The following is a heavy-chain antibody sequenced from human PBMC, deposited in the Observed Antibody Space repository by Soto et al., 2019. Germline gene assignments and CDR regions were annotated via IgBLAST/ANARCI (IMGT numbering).Heavy chain of an antibody. CDR2: ISAYNGNT. V-gene: IGHV1-18*01. D-gene: IGHD3-3*01. Sequence: ASVKVSCKASGYTFTSYGISWVRQAPGQGLEWMGWISAYNGNTNYAQKLQGRVTMTTDTSTSTAYMELRSLRSDDTAVYYCARDHRGRAYYDFWSGYSNYYYYYMDVWGKGTTVTVSS. CDR3: ARDHRGRAYYDFWSGYSNYYYYYMDV. J-gene: IGHJ6*03. CDR1: GYTFTSYG.